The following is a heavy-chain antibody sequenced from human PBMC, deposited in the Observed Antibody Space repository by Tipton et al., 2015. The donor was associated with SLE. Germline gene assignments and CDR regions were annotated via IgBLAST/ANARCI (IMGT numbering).Heavy chain of an antibody. CDR2: ISNDGSSK. V-gene: IGHV3-30*03. D-gene: IGHD2/OR15-2a*01. CDR1: GFTFSSFA. CDR3: ATDPFVMDV. J-gene: IGHJ6*03. Sequence: SLRLSCAASGFTFSSFAMSWVRQAPGKGLEWVAVISNDGSSKYYADSVRGRFTISRDNSKSTLFLQMSSLRAEDTAIYYCATDPFVMDVWGKGTTVTVSS.